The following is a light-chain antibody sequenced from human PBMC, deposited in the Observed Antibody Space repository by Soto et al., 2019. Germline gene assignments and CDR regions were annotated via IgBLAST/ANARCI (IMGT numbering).Light chain of an antibody. CDR3: SAYAGSNHLV. CDR2: EVS. Sequence: QSALTRPPSASGSPGQSVTISCTGTSCDVGGYNYVSWYQQHPGKAPNLMIYEVSKRPSGVPDRFSGSKSSNTSSLTVSGLQAEDDSDYYCSAYAGSNHLVFGGGTKLTVL. J-gene: IGLJ2*01. V-gene: IGLV2-8*01. CDR1: SCDVGGYNY.